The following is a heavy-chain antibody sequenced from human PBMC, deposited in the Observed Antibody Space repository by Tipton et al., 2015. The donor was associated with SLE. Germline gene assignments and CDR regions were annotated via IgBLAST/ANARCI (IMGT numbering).Heavy chain of an antibody. J-gene: IGHJ5*02. CDR2: IYYSGST. V-gene: IGHV4-59*11. D-gene: IGHD6-19*01. CDR3: ARGGDSSGFGWFDP. Sequence: TLSLTCIVSGGSISSHSWSWIRQPPGKGLEWIGYIYYSGSTNYNPSLKSRVTISVDTSKNQFSLKLSSVTAADTAVYYCARGGDSSGFGWFDPWGQGTLVTVSS. CDR1: GGSISSHS.